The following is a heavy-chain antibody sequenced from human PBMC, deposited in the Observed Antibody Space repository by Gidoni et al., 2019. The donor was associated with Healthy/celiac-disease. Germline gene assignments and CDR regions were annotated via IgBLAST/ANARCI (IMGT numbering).Heavy chain of an antibody. CDR3: ARVLAYYDFWSGYYTGFDY. Sequence: EVQLVESGGGLVQPGGSLRLSCAASGFTFSSYWMSWVRQAPGKGLEWVANIKQAGSEKYYVDAVKGRFTISRDNAKNSLYLQMNSLRAEDTAVYYCARVLAYYDFWSGYYTGFDYWGQGTLVTVSS. CDR2: IKQAGSEK. D-gene: IGHD3-3*01. V-gene: IGHV3-7*01. CDR1: GFTFSSYW. J-gene: IGHJ4*02.